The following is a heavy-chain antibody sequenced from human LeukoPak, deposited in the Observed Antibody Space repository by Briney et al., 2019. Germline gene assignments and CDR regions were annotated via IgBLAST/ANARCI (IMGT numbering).Heavy chain of an antibody. J-gene: IGHJ4*02. CDR2: IKQDGSEK. Sequence: PGGSLRLSCAASGFTFSSYWMSWVRQAPGKGLEWVANIKQDGSEKYYVDSVKGRFTISRDNAKNSLYLQMNSLRAEDTAVYYCARDRNSGYSGYAFDCWGQGTLVTVSS. CDR1: GFTFSSYW. D-gene: IGHD5-12*01. CDR3: ARDRNSGYSGYAFDC. V-gene: IGHV3-7*01.